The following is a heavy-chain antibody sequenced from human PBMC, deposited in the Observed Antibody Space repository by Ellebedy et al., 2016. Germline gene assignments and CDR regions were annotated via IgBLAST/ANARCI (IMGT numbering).Heavy chain of an antibody. CDR2: ISGSGGST. CDR1: GFTFSSYG. CDR3: AKLEMATTYYFDY. J-gene: IGHJ4*02. Sequence: GGSLRLXXAASGFTFSSYGMNWVRQTPGKGLEWVSAISGSGGSTYYADSVKGRFTISRDNSKNTLYLQMNSLRAEDTAVYYCAKLEMATTYYFDYWGQGTLVTVSS. D-gene: IGHD5-24*01. V-gene: IGHV3-23*01.